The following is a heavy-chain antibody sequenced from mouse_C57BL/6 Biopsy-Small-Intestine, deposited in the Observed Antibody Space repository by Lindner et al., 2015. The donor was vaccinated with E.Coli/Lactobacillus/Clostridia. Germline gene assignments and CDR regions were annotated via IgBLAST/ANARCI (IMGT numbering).Heavy chain of an antibody. CDR1: GYTFTDYN. CDR2: INPNNGGT. Sequence: VQLQESGPELVKPGASVKMSCKASGYTFTDYNMHWVKQSHGKSLEWIGYINPNNGGTSYNQKFKGKATLTVNKSSSTAYMELRSLTSEDSAVYYCARSLDVPFDYWGQGTTLTVSS. CDR3: ARSLDVPFDY. J-gene: IGHJ2*01. V-gene: IGHV1-22*01.